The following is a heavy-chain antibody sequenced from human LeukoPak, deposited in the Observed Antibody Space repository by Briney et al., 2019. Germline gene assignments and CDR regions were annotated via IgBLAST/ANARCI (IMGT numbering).Heavy chain of an antibody. Sequence: GGSRRLSCAASGFTFSSYWMSWVRQAPGKGLEWVANIKQDGSEKYYVDSVKGRFTISRDNAKNSLYLQMNSLRAEDTAVYYCARDYGGIVVVTGRGFPDYWGQGALVTVSS. D-gene: IGHD2-21*02. CDR1: GFTFSSYW. CDR2: IKQDGSEK. V-gene: IGHV3-7*01. CDR3: ARDYGGIVVVTGRGFPDY. J-gene: IGHJ4*02.